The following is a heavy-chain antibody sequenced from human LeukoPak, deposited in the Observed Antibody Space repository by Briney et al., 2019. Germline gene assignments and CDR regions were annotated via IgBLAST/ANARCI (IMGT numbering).Heavy chain of an antibody. CDR1: GGSISSGSYY. D-gene: IGHD3-10*01. Sequence: PSETLSLTCTVSGGSISSGSYYWSWIRQPAGKGLEWIGRIYTSGSTNYNPSLKSRVTISVDTSKNQFSLKPSSVTAADTAVYYCARGRGVYGSGSSFDYWGQGTLVTVSS. CDR3: ARGRGVYGSGSSFDY. J-gene: IGHJ4*02. CDR2: IYTSGST. V-gene: IGHV4-61*02.